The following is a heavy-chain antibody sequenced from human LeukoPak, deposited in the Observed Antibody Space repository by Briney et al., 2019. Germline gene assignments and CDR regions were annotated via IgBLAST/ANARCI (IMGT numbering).Heavy chain of an antibody. CDR3: AREYFSANYFFYYMDV. J-gene: IGHJ6*03. CDR1: GGSFSRYF. Sequence: KSSETLSLTCTVSGGSFSRYFWTWIRQTPGKGLEWIGYIDHSGSTNYSPSPQSRVTISIDTSKNQFSLKLNSVTAADTAVYYCAREYFSANYFFYYMDVWGTGTTVTVSS. V-gene: IGHV4-59*01. D-gene: IGHD3-3*01. CDR2: IDHSGST.